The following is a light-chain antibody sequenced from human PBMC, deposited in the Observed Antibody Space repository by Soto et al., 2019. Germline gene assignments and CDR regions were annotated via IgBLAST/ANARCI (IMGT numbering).Light chain of an antibody. Sequence: HSALTQPASVSGSPGQSITISCTGTSSDVGRYNYVSWYQQHPGKAPKLMIYEVSNRPSGVSNRFSGSKSGNTASLTISGLQAEDEADYYCSSYTSSSTRVFGGGTKLTVL. J-gene: IGLJ3*02. V-gene: IGLV2-14*01. CDR1: SSDVGRYNY. CDR2: EVS. CDR3: SSYTSSSTRV.